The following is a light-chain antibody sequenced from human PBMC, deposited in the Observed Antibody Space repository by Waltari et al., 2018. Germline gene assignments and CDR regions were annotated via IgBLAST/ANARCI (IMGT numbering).Light chain of an antibody. CDR1: SSNVGNYKR. CDR3: SSYAGSSKGV. V-gene: IGLV2-23*02. CDR2: AVS. J-gene: IGLJ2*01. Sequence: SARTHPASVSGPPDQPSTPPSPGTSSNVGNYKRVPGYQQHPGKAPKLMIYAVSKRPSGVSDRFSGSKSGDMASLTISGRQPEDEAEYFCSSYAGSSKGVFGGGTKVTVL.